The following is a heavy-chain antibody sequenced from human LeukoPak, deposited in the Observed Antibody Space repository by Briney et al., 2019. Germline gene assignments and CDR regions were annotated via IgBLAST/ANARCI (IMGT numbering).Heavy chain of an antibody. V-gene: IGHV3-23*01. CDR1: GFTFSSYD. CDR3: ALYCSGGRCYPIGGAFDI. J-gene: IGHJ3*02. CDR2: ISRSGDST. Sequence: GGSLRLSCEASGFTFSSYDMSWVRQAPGKGLEWVSAISRSGDSTYYVDSVKGRFTISRDNSKNTLYLQMNSLRAEDTAVYYCALYCSGGRCYPIGGAFDIWGRGTMVTVSS. D-gene: IGHD2-15*01.